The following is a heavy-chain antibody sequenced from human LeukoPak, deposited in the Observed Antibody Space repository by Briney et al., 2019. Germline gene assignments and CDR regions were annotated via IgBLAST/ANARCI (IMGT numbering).Heavy chain of an antibody. CDR1: GFTFSSYA. Sequence: PGGSLRLSCAASGFTFSSYAMSWVRLAQSKGLEWVSAISGSDGSTYYADSVKGRFTISRDNSRNTLYLQMNSLRAEDTAIYYCAGQIGYFDYWGQGALVTVSS. J-gene: IGHJ4*02. CDR3: AGQIGYFDY. V-gene: IGHV3-23*01. CDR2: ISGSDGST.